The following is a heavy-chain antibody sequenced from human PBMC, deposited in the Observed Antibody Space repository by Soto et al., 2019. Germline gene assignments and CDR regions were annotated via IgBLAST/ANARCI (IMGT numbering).Heavy chain of an antibody. V-gene: IGHV4-30-2*01. CDR2: IYHSGST. Sequence: SETLSLTCAVSGGSISSGGYSWSWIRQPPGKGPEWIGYIYHSGSTYYNPSLKSRVTISVDRSKNQFSLKLSSVTAADTAVYYCARGRRRDGYNQGAYCYFYGMDGWGQETTGSVS. CDR3: ARGRRRDGYNQGAYCYFYGMDG. D-gene: IGHD5-12*01. J-gene: IGHJ6*02. CDR1: GGSISSGGYS.